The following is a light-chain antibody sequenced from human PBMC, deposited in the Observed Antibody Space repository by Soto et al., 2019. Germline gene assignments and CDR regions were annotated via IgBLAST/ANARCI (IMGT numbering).Light chain of an antibody. Sequence: QSVLTQPASVSGSPGQSIAISCTGTSSDVGGYNYVSWHQQHPGKAPKVLISVVSNRPSGVSNRFSGSKSGNTASLTISGLQAGDEADYYCSSYRSGGTFVFGSGTKLTVL. V-gene: IGLV2-14*01. CDR3: SSYRSGGTFV. J-gene: IGLJ1*01. CDR2: VVS. CDR1: SSDVGGYNY.